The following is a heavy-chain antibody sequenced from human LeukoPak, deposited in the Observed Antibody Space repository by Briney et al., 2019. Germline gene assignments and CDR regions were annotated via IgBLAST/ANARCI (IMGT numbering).Heavy chain of an antibody. Sequence: GGSLRLSCAASGYTFSRHGIHWVRQAPGKGLEWVAFIRYDGSDKYYADSVKGRFTISRDDSKNTLYLQMNSLRAEDTALYFCAKGSFYCIGNSCPQYYYYMDVWGKGTTVTVSS. J-gene: IGHJ6*03. V-gene: IGHV3-30*02. CDR2: IRYDGSDK. D-gene: IGHD2-2*01. CDR1: GYTFSRHG. CDR3: AKGSFYCIGNSCPQYYYYMDV.